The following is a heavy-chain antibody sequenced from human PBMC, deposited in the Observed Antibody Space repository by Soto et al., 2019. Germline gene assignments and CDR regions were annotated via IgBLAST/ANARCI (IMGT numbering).Heavy chain of an antibody. CDR2: IYYSGSN. CDR1: GGSISSYY. Sequence: QVQLQESGPGLVKPSETLSLTCTVSGGSISSYYWSWIRQPPGKGLEWIGYIYYSGSNNYNPSLKSRVTISVDTFKNQFSLKLSSVTAVDTAGYYCARDFERYFFFVSWGQGTLVTVSS. J-gene: IGHJ4*02. CDR3: ARDFERYFFFVS. D-gene: IGHD3-10*01. V-gene: IGHV4-59*01.